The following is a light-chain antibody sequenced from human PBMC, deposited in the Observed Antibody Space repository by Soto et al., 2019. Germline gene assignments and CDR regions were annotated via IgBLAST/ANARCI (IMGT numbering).Light chain of an antibody. CDR3: QQYHRWRT. CDR2: GAS. J-gene: IGKJ1*01. CDR1: QSINTD. Sequence: IVMTQSPVTLSVSPGERVTPSCRASQSINTDLAWYQHKPGQAPRLLIYGASPRATNIPARFSGSGSGTVLTLTISSVQSEDFAVYYWQQYHRWRTFGQGARVEVK. V-gene: IGKV3-15*01.